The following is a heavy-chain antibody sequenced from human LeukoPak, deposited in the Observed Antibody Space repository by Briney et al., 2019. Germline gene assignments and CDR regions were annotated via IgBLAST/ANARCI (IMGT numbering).Heavy chain of an antibody. V-gene: IGHV4-31*03. CDR1: GGSIGSGGYY. J-gene: IGHJ4*02. D-gene: IGHD6-13*01. CDR3: ARVGGSWYLREDYFDY. Sequence: KASQTLSLTCTVYGGSIGSGGYYWSWIRQHPGKCLEWIGYIYYSGSTYYNPSLKSRVTISVDTSKNQFSLKLSSVTAADTAVYYCARVGGSWYLREDYFDYWGQGTLVTVSS. CDR2: IYYSGST.